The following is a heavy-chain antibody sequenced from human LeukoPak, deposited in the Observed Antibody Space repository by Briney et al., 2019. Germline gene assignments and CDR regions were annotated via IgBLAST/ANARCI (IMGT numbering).Heavy chain of an antibody. CDR2: IKQDGSEK. Sequence: PGGSLRLSCAASGFTFSDSWMDWVRQAPGKGLEWVANIKQDGSEKYYVDSVKGRFTISRDNAKNSLYLQMNSLRAEDTAVYYYSRSLNYWGQGTLVTVSS. CDR3: SRSLNY. V-gene: IGHV3-7*01. CDR1: GFTFSDSW. J-gene: IGHJ4*02.